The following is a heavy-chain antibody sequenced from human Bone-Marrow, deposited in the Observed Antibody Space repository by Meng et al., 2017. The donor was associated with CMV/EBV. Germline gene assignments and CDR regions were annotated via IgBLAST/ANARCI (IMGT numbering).Heavy chain of an antibody. CDR2: ISYDGTNK. CDR3: ARGRSDYFDY. J-gene: IGHJ4*02. Sequence: GGSLRLSCAASGFTFSSYAMRWVRQAPGKGLEWVAVISYDGTNKYYADSVKGRFTISRDSSKNTLYLQMNSLRAEDTAVYYCARGRSDYFDYWGQGTLVTVSS. CDR1: GFTFSSYA. V-gene: IGHV3-30-3*01.